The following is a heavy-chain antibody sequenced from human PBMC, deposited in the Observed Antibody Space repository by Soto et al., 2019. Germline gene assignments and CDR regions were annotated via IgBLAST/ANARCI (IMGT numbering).Heavy chain of an antibody. D-gene: IGHD3-3*01. J-gene: IGHJ4*02. CDR2: IYYSGRT. Sequence: SETLSLTCNVSGASINSAGYYWSWIRQHPGKGPEWIGYIYYSGRTYYNPSLKTRVTISIGTSKTQFSLKLSSVTAADTAMYYCANDRRDGRFLEWYVDYWGQGTLVTVSS. V-gene: IGHV4-31*03. CDR1: GASINSAGYY. CDR3: ANDRRDGRFLEWYVDY.